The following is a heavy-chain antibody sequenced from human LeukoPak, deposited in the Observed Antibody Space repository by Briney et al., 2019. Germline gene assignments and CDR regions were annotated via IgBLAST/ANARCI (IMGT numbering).Heavy chain of an antibody. V-gene: IGHV3-23*01. Sequence: GGSLRLSCAASGFTFSSYAMSWVRQAPGKGLEGVSAISGSGGSTYYADSVKGRFTISRDNSKNTMYLQMNSLRAEDTAVYYCAKDGITIFGGPSYYFDYWGQGTLVTVSS. CDR2: ISGSGGST. CDR3: AKDGITIFGGPSYYFDY. D-gene: IGHD3-3*01. J-gene: IGHJ4*02. CDR1: GFTFSSYA.